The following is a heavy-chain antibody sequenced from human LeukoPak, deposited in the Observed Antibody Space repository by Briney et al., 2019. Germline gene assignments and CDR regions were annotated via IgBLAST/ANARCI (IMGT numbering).Heavy chain of an antibody. V-gene: IGHV3-23*01. Sequence: PGGSLRLSCAASGFTFSSYSMNWVRQAPGKGLEWVSAISGSGGSTYYADSVKGRFTISRDNSKNTLYLQMNSLRAEDTAVYYCAKCGGGWSRAFDYWGQGTLVTVSS. J-gene: IGHJ4*02. CDR3: AKCGGGWSRAFDY. D-gene: IGHD6-19*01. CDR1: GFTFSSYS. CDR2: ISGSGGST.